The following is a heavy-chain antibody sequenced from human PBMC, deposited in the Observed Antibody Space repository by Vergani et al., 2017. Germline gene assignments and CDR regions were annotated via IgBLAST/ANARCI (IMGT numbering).Heavy chain of an antibody. D-gene: IGHD3-9*01. Sequence: EVQLLESGGDLVQPGRPLRLSCTASGFTFGDDAISWFRQAPGKGPEWVAFIRTKSQGETTEYAASVKGRFFISRNDSKGVAYLQMNSLRTEDTAVYFCTRDRNYEIGTGYTNHFDHWGPGTLVTVSS. CDR3: TRDRNYEIGTGYTNHFDH. V-gene: IGHV3-49*03. CDR1: GFTFGDDA. CDR2: IRTKSQGETT. J-gene: IGHJ4*02.